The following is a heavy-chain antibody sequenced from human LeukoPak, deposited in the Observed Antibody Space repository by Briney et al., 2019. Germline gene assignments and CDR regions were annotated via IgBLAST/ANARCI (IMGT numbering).Heavy chain of an antibody. J-gene: IGHJ4*02. D-gene: IGHD1/OR15-1a*01. Sequence: SVKVSCKASGGTFSSYAISWVRQAPGQGLEWMGGIIPIFGTANYAQKFQGRVTITADESTSTAYMELSSLKSEDTAVYYCAKKIVGTTHFDCWGQGTLVTVSS. CDR1: GGTFSSYA. V-gene: IGHV1-69*13. CDR2: IIPIFGTA. CDR3: AKKIVGTTHFDC.